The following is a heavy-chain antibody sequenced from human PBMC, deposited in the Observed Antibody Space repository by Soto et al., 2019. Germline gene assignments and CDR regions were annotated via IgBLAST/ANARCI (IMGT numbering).Heavy chain of an antibody. CDR2: IIPILGIA. CDR3: ARAKEDIVVVVAAHDAFDI. Sequence: QVQLVQSGAEVKKPGSSEKVSCKASGGTFSSYTISWVRQAPGQGLEWMGRIIPILGIANYAQKFQGRVTITADKSTSTAYMELSSLRSEDTAVYYCARAKEDIVVVVAAHDAFDIWGQGTMVTVSS. D-gene: IGHD2-15*01. V-gene: IGHV1-69*02. J-gene: IGHJ3*02. CDR1: GGTFSSYT.